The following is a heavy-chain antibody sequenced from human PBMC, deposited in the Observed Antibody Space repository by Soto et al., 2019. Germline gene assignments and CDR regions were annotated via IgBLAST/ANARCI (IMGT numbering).Heavy chain of an antibody. D-gene: IGHD3-9*01. CDR2: IKSKTDGGTT. J-gene: IGHJ6*02. CDR3: TTDWLFLLDTYYYGMDV. Sequence: GGSLRLSCAASGFTFRNAWMNWVRQAPGQGLEWVGRIKSKTDGGTTDYAAPVKGRFTISRDYSKNTLYLQMNSLKTEDTVVYYCTTDWLFLLDTYYYGMDVWGQGTTVTVSS. CDR1: GFTFRNAW. V-gene: IGHV3-15*07.